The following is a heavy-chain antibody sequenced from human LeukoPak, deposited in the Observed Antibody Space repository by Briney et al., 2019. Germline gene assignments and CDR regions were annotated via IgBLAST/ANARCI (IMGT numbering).Heavy chain of an antibody. Sequence: PGGSLRLSCAASGFTFSSYGVHWVRQAPGKGLEWVAFIRYDGSNKYYADSVKGRFTISRDNSKNTLYLQMNSLRAEDTAVYYCAKTSRGATRWWYFDYWGQGTLVTVSS. CDR3: AKTSRGATRWWYFDY. V-gene: IGHV3-30*02. CDR1: GFTFSSYG. CDR2: IRYDGSNK. J-gene: IGHJ4*02. D-gene: IGHD1-26*01.